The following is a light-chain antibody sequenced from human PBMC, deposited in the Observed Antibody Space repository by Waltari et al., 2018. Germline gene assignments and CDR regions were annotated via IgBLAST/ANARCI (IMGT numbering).Light chain of an antibody. CDR1: SSDVGSYNL. CDR2: EGS. V-gene: IGLV2-23*01. Sequence: QSALTQPASVSGSPGQSITISCPGTSSDVGSYNLVSWYPQPPGKAPKLMIYEGSKRPSGGSNRFGGSKTGTTASVTIAGRQAEDEADYYCCSFAGSSTWVFGGGTKLTVL. CDR3: CSFAGSSTWV. J-gene: IGLJ3*02.